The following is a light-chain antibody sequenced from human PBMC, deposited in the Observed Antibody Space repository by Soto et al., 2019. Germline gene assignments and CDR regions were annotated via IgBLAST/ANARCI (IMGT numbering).Light chain of an antibody. CDR2: DAF. V-gene: IGKV3-11*01. Sequence: ESVLTQSPATLSLSPGERATLSCRASPSVSNSLAWYQHKPGQAPRLLIYDAFNRATGVPTRFSGSGSGTDFTLTISSLEPEDFAVYYCQQRNRRTPVTLGGGTKVDIK. CDR1: PSVSNS. CDR3: QQRNRRTPVT. J-gene: IGKJ4*01.